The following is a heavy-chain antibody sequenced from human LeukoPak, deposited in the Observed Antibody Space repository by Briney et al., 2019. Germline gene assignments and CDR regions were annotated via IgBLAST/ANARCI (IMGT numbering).Heavy chain of an antibody. D-gene: IGHD3-22*01. CDR2: IIPIFGTA. V-gene: IGHV1-69*13. CDR3: AREAPPRITMIVVVTRAAFDI. Sequence: SVKVSCKASGGTFSSYAISWVRQAPGQGLEWMGGIIPIFGTANYAQKFQGRVTITADESTSTAYMELSSLRSEDTAVYYCAREAPPRITMIVVVTRAAFDIWGQGTMVTVSS. CDR1: GGTFSSYA. J-gene: IGHJ3*02.